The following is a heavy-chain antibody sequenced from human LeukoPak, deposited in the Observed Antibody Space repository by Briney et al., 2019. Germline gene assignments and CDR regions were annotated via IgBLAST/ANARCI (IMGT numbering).Heavy chain of an antibody. J-gene: IGHJ4*02. CDR2: LYSGGST. CDR3: ARWICGSTSCYYDY. V-gene: IGHV3-53*01. D-gene: IGHD2-2*01. CDR1: GFTVSRNY. Sequence: QSGGSLRLSCAASGFTVSRNYMSWLRQTPGMGLEWLSMLYSGGSTYYTDSVKGRFTISRDDSKNTLYLQMNSLRADDTAVYYCARWICGSTSCYYDYWGQGILVTVSS.